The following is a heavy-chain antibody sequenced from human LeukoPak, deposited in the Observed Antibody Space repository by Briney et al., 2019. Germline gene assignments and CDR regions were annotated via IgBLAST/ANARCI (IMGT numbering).Heavy chain of an antibody. Sequence: SETLSLTCAVYGGSFSNYYWSWIRQPPGEGLEWIWEINHSGSTNYNPSLKSRVTISIDTSKNQFSLKLSSVTAADTAVYYCARHQSWSGYHPRPLDYWGQGTLVTVSS. CDR3: ARHQSWSGYHPRPLDY. D-gene: IGHD3-3*01. CDR1: GGSFSNYY. V-gene: IGHV4-34*01. J-gene: IGHJ4*02. CDR2: INHSGST.